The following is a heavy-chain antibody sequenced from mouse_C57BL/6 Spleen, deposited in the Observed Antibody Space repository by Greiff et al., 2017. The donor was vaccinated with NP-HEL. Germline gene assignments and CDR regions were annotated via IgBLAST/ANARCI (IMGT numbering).Heavy chain of an antibody. CDR1: GYAFTNYL. J-gene: IGHJ2*01. V-gene: IGHV1-54*01. CDR3: ARDGYYGKNFFDY. D-gene: IGHD2-3*01. CDR2: INPGSGGT. Sequence: LVESGAELVRPGTSVKVSCKASGYAFTNYLIEWVKQRPGQGLEWIGVINPGSGGTNYNEKFKGKATLTADKSSSTAYMQLSSLTSEDSAVYFCARDGYYGKNFFDYWGQGTTLTVSS.